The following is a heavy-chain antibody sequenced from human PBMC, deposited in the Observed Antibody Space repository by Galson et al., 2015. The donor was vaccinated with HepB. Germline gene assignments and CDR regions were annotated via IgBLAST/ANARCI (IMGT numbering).Heavy chain of an antibody. D-gene: IGHD6-6*01. CDR2: ISSSSSYI. CDR1: GFTFSSYI. J-gene: IGHJ4*02. V-gene: IGHV3-21*01. CDR3: ARDGSSHPLDY. Sequence: SLRLSCAASGFTFSSYIINWVRQAPGKGLEWVSSISSSSSYIYYADSVKGRFTISRDDAKNSLYLQMNSLRAEDTAVYYCARDGSSHPLDYWGQGTLVTVSS.